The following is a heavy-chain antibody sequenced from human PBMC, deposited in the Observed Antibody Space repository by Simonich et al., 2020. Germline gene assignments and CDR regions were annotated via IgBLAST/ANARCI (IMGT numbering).Heavy chain of an antibody. CDR2: IFSNDEK. CDR3: ARDYDILTGYYTFDY. J-gene: IGHJ4*02. D-gene: IGHD3-9*01. V-gene: IGHV2-26*01. CDR1: GFSLSNARMG. Sequence: QVTLKESGPVLVKPTETLPLPCTVSGFSLSNARMGVSWIRQPPGKALELLAHIFSNDEKSYRTALKSRLTISKDTSKSQVVLTMTKRDPVDTATYDCARDYDILTGYYTFDYWGQGTLVTVSS.